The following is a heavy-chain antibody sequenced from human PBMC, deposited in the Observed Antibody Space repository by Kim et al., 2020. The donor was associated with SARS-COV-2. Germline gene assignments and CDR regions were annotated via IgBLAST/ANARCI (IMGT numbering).Heavy chain of an antibody. CDR1: GGTFSSYA. J-gene: IGHJ6*02. Sequence: SVKVSCKASGGTFSSYAISWVRQAPGQGLEWMGGIIPIFGTANYAQKFQGRVTITADESTSTAYMELSSLRSEDTAVYYCARNSDSSSWYVPGPIYYYGMDVWGQGTTVTVSS. D-gene: IGHD6-13*01. V-gene: IGHV1-69*13. CDR2: IIPIFGTA. CDR3: ARNSDSSSWYVPGPIYYYGMDV.